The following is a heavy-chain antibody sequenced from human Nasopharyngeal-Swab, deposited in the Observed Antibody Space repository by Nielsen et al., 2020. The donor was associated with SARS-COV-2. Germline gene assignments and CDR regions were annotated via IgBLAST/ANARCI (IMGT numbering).Heavy chain of an antibody. J-gene: IGHJ6*03. V-gene: IGHV3-23*01. Sequence: WIRQPPGKGQQWVSSISPSGDSTYNADSVKGRFTLLRDTSVNTLYLQMNSLRAEDTAVYYCAKGRGSYYYYMDVWGKGTTVTVSS. CDR2: ISPSGDST. CDR3: AKGRGSYYYYMDV. D-gene: IGHD3-10*01.